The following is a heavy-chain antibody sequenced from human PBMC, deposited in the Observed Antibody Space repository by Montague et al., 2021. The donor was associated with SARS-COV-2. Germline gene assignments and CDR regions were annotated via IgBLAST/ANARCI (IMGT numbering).Heavy chain of an antibody. D-gene: IGHD4/OR15-4a*01. V-gene: IGHV4-4*02. CDR1: GGSISSSNW. Sequence: SETLSLTCAVSGGSISSSNWWSWVRQPPGKGLEWIGEIYHSGSTDYNPSLKSRVTISVDKSKNPFSLKLSSVTAADTAVYYCARDATMVSHSYFDYWGQGTLVTVSS. CDR2: IYHSGST. J-gene: IGHJ4*02. CDR3: ARDATMVSHSYFDY.